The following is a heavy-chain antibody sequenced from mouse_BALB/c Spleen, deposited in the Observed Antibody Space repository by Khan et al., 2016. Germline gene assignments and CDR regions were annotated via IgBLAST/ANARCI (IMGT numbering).Heavy chain of an antibody. CDR3: ATGYDFDWDYYAMDY. CDR1: GDSITSGY. J-gene: IGHJ4*01. D-gene: IGHD2-4*01. Sequence: EVQLVESGPSLVKPSQTLSLTCSVTGDSITSGYWNWIRKFSGNKLEYLGYISYSGSTYYNPSLKNRVSITRDTSKNQFYLKLNSVTTEDTATYYCATGYDFDWDYYAMDYWGQGTSVTVSS. CDR2: ISYSGST. V-gene: IGHV3-8*02.